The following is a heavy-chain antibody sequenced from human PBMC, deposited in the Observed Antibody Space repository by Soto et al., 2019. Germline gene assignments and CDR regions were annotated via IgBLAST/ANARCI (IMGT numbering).Heavy chain of an antibody. D-gene: IGHD3-3*01. V-gene: IGHV1-18*01. CDR1: GYTFTNYG. CDR2: INVYNGNT. CDR3: ARDQGITTFGVYSMYYYGMDV. J-gene: IGHJ6*02. Sequence: ASVKVSCKASGYTFTNYGISWVRQAPGQGLEWMGWINVYNGNTKYAQKVQGRVTMTTDTSTSTAYMELRSLRSDDTAVYYCARDQGITTFGVYSMYYYGMDVWGQGTTVT.